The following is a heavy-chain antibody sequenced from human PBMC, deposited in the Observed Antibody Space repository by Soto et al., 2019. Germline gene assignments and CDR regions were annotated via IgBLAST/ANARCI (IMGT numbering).Heavy chain of an antibody. D-gene: IGHD3-22*01. Sequence: SQTLSLTCAISGDSVSSNSAAWNWIRQSPSRGLEWLGRTYYRSKWYNDYAVSVKSRITINPDTSKNQFSLQLNSVTPEDTAVYYCAGGHTYYYDSSGYPLFDYWGQGTLVTVSS. J-gene: IGHJ4*02. CDR2: TYYRSKWYN. CDR3: AGGHTYYYDSSGYPLFDY. CDR1: GDSVSSNSAA. V-gene: IGHV6-1*01.